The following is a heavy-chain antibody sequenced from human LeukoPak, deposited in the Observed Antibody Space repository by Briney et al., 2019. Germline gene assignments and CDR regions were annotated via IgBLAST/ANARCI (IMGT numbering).Heavy chain of an antibody. D-gene: IGHD3-22*01. CDR3: ARDVTPYEPLDY. Sequence: ASVKVSCKASGGTFSSYAISWVRQAPGQGLEWMGWISAYNGNTNYAQKLQGRVTMTTDTSTSTAYMELRSLRSDDTAVYYCARDVTPYEPLDYWGQGTLVTVSS. CDR2: ISAYNGNT. V-gene: IGHV1-18*01. J-gene: IGHJ4*02. CDR1: GGTFSSYA.